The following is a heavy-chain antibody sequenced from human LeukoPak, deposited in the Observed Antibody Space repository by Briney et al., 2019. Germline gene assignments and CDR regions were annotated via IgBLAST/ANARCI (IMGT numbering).Heavy chain of an antibody. CDR3: AKVDIVATIDAGRLVDY. Sequence: PGGSLRLSCAASGFTFSSYGMQWFRQAPDKGLEWVAAISNDGSNKYYTDSVKGRFTISRDNSKNTLYLQMNSLRAEDTAAYYCAKVDIVATIDAGRLVDYWGQGTLVTVSS. CDR1: GFTFSSYG. CDR2: ISNDGSNK. V-gene: IGHV3-30*18. D-gene: IGHD5-12*01. J-gene: IGHJ4*02.